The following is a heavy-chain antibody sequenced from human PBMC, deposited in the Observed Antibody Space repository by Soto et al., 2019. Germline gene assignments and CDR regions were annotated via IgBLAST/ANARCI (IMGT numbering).Heavy chain of an antibody. V-gene: IGHV1-69*13. D-gene: IGHD6-6*01. CDR2: IIPIFGTA. CDR1: GGTFSRYA. J-gene: IGHJ3*02. CDR3: ARGRSSSFGLDAFDI. Sequence: GGPVKGPFKASGGTFSRYAIICVGSGPGQGLEWMGGIIPIFGTANYAQKFQGRVTITADESTSTAYMELSSLRSEDTAVYYCARGRSSSFGLDAFDIWGQGTMVTVSS.